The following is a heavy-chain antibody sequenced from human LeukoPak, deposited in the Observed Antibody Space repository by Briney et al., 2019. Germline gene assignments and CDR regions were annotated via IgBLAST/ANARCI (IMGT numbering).Heavy chain of an antibody. D-gene: IGHD6-19*01. V-gene: IGHV4-4*07. CDR1: GGSFSTYF. CDR2: ISVSGNP. J-gene: IGHJ5*02. Sequence: SETLSLTCTVSGGSFSTYFWSWIRQPAGKGHEWIGHISVSGNPDYNPSLKSRVTVSVDTSKNQFSLTLTSVTAADTAVYYCARGSYTSGFWFDPWGQGTLVTVSS. CDR3: ARGSYTSGFWFDP.